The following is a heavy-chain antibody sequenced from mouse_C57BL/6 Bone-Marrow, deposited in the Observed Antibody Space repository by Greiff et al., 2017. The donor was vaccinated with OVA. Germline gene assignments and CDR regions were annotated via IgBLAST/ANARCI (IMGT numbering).Heavy chain of an antibody. J-gene: IGHJ2*01. CDR3: ARVYGG. CDR2: ISDGGSYT. D-gene: IGHD1-1*01. Sequence: DVHLVESGGGLVKPGGSLKLSCAASGFTFSSYAMSWVRQTPEKRLEWVATISDGGSYTYYPDNVKGRFTISRDNAKNNLYLQMSHLKSEDTAMYYCARVYGGWGQGTTLTVSS. CDR1: GFTFSSYA. V-gene: IGHV5-4*01.